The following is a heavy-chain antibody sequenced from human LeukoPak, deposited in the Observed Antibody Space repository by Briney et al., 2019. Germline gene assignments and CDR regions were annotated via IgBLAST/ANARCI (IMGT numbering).Heavy chain of an antibody. CDR1: GGSISSYY. J-gene: IGHJ4*03. V-gene: IGHV4-59*08. Sequence: SETLSLTCTVSGGSISSYYWSWIRQPPGKGLEWIGYIYYSGSTNYNPSLKSRVTISVDTSKNQFSLKLSSVTAADTAVYYCARRDYGGNRKDYFDYWGQGTMVTVSS. D-gene: IGHD4-23*01. CDR2: IYYSGST. CDR3: ARRDYGGNRKDYFDY.